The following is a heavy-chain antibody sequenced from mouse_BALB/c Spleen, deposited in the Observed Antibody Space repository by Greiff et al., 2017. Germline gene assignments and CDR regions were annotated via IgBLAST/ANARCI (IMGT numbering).Heavy chain of an antibody. Sequence: EVQGVESGGDLVKPGGSLKLSCAASGFTFSSYGMSWVRQTPDKRLEWVATISSGGSYTYYPDSVKGRFTISRDNAKNTLYLQMSSLKSEDTAMYYCARRPNGKDYFDYWGQGTTLTVSS. CDR3: ARRPNGKDYFDY. V-gene: IGHV5-6*01. J-gene: IGHJ2*01. CDR2: ISSGGSYT. CDR1: GFTFSSYG. D-gene: IGHD2-1*01.